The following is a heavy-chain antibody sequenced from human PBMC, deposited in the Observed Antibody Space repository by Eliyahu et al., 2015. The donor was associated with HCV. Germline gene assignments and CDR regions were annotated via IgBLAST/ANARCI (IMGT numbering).Heavy chain of an antibody. CDR2: ISXSXSYI. D-gene: IGHD6-19*01. V-gene: IGHV3-21*01. CDR3: ARDPPIAVAGTVPPHNY. Sequence: EVQLVESGGGLVKPGGSLXLSCAASGFTFSSYSMNWVRQAPGKGXXWVSSISXSXSYIYYADSVKGRFTIXRDNAKNSLYLQMNSLRAEDTAVYYCARDPPIAVAGTVPPHNYWGQGTLVTVSS. J-gene: IGHJ4*02. CDR1: GFTFSSYS.